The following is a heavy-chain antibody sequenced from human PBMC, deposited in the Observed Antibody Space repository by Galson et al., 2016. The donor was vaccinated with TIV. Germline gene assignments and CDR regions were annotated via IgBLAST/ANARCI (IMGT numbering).Heavy chain of an antibody. CDR1: GFIFSNAW. Sequence: SLRLSCAASGFIFSNAWMTWVRQAPGKGLVWVALVSYEGSKQLYAGSVQGRFTISRDNSKNMVFLQMNSLRPEDTAVYYCAKGPYNYYYMDVWGKGTTVTVSS. CDR3: AKGPYNYYYMDV. CDR2: VSYEGSKQ. V-gene: IGHV3-30*18. J-gene: IGHJ6*03.